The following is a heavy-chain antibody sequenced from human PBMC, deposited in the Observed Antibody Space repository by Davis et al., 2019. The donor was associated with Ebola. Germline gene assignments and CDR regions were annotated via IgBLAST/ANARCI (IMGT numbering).Heavy chain of an antibody. CDR3: ARGAYGSGSS. J-gene: IGHJ4*02. V-gene: IGHV4-4*02. CDR2: IYHSGST. D-gene: IGHD3-10*01. Sequence: PSETLSLTCAVSGGSISSSNWWSWVRQPPGKGLEWIGEIYHSGSTNYNPSLKSRVTISVDTSKNQFSLKLSSVTAADAAVYYCARGAYGSGSSWGQGTLVTVSS. CDR1: GGSISSSNW.